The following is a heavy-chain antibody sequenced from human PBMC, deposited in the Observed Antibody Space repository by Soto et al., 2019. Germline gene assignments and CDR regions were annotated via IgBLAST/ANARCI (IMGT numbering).Heavy chain of an antibody. CDR3: AKDQDNTDYYWIFDL. CDR2: MSERSGPP. V-gene: IGHV3-23*01. D-gene: IGHD4-17*01. Sequence: GGSLRLSCAASGFNFRKFAMSWVRQAPGKGLEWVSGMSERSGPPLYADSVKGRFTISRDNSKSTLYLEMNNLRPEDTAVYYCAKDQDNTDYYWIFDLWGRGTPVTVYS. J-gene: IGHJ2*01. CDR1: GFNFRKFA.